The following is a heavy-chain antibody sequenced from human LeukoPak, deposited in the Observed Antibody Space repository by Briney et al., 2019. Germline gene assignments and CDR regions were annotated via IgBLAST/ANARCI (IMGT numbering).Heavy chain of an antibody. J-gene: IGHJ6*03. CDR2: IRDDGSNK. CDR3: AKDRPLRYLDYMDV. D-gene: IGHD3-9*01. Sequence: PGGSLRLSCAASGFTFSSYGMHWVRQAPGKGLEWVAFIRDDGSNKYYADSVKGRFTISRDNSKNTLYLQINSLRAEDTAVYYCAKDRPLRYLDYMDVWGKGTTVTVSS. CDR1: GFTFSSYG. V-gene: IGHV3-30*02.